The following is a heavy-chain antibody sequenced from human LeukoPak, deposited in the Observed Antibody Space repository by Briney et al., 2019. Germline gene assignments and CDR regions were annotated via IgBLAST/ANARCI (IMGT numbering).Heavy chain of an antibody. CDR2: IYYSGST. CDR3: ARDREQLEFDY. Sequence: SQTLSLTCTVSGGSISSGDYYWSWIRQPPGKGLEWIGYIYYSGSTYYNPSLKSRVTISVDTSKNQFSLKLSSVTAADMAVYYCARDREQLEFDYWGQGTLVTVSS. V-gene: IGHV4-30-4*01. D-gene: IGHD6-13*01. CDR1: GGSISSGDYY. J-gene: IGHJ4*02.